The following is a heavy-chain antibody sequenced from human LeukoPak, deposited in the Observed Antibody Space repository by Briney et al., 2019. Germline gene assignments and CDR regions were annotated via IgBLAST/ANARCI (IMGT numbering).Heavy chain of an antibody. CDR2: IIPIFGTA. V-gene: IGHV1-69*13. J-gene: IGHJ6*03. CDR3: ARGTAGGYRYYYMDV. Sequence: ASVKVSCKASGGTFSSYAISWVRQAPGQGLEWMGGIIPIFGTANYAQKFQGRVTITADESTSTAYMELSSLRSEDTAVYYCARGTAGGYRYYYMDVWGKGTTVTISS. D-gene: IGHD2-8*02. CDR1: GGTFSSYA.